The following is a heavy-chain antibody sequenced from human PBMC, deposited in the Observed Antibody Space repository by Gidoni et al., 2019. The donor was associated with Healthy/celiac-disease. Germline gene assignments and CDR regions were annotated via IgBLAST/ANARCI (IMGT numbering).Heavy chain of an antibody. Sequence: QVQLQESGAGLVKPSETLSLTCTVSGGSISSYYWSWIRQPAGKGLEWIGRIYTSGSTNYNPSLKSRVTMSVDTSKNQFSLKLSSVTAADTAVYYCARGHIDDFWSGPTAGMDVWGQGTTVTVSS. CDR1: GGSISSYY. V-gene: IGHV4-4*07. J-gene: IGHJ6*01. D-gene: IGHD3-3*01. CDR3: ARGHIDDFWSGPTAGMDV. CDR2: IYTSGST.